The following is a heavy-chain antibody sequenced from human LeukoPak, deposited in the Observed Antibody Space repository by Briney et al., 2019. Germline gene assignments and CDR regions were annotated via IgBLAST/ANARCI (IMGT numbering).Heavy chain of an antibody. CDR3: ARVTYYYGSGSYYAPKRDY. Sequence: PSETLSLTCAVYGGSFRGYYWSWLRQPPGKGLEWVGEINHSGSTNYNPSLKSRVTISVYTSKNQFSRKLSSVTAADTAVYYCARVTYYYGSGSYYAPKRDYWGQGTLVTVSS. CDR1: GGSFRGYY. D-gene: IGHD3-10*01. J-gene: IGHJ4*02. CDR2: INHSGST. V-gene: IGHV4-34*01.